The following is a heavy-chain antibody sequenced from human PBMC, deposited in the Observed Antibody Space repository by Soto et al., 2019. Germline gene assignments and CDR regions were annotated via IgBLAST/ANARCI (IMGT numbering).Heavy chain of an antibody. CDR1: GFTFSSYG. D-gene: IGHD3-3*01. J-gene: IGHJ5*02. V-gene: IGHV3-48*03. Sequence: WGSLRLSCAASGFTFSSYGMNWVRQAPGKGLEWLSYISVSVTIILYADSVKGRFTISRDNAKNSLYLQMNSLRVEDTAVYYFARECDFWIDLYGGSAGNPWGHGKLVNVSS. CDR2: ISVSVTII. CDR3: ARECDFWIDLYGGSAGNP.